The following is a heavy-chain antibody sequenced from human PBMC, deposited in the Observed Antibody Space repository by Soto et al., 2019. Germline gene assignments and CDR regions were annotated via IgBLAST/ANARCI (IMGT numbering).Heavy chain of an antibody. J-gene: IGHJ4*02. CDR3: ARVVVAATHPSDY. Sequence: QLQLQESGPGLVKPSETLSLTCTVSGGSISSSSYYWGWIRQPPGKGLEWIGSIYYSGSTYYIPSLKSRVTISVDTSKNQFSLKLSSVTAADTAVYYCARVVVAATHPSDYWGQGTLVTVSS. D-gene: IGHD2-15*01. CDR2: IYYSGST. V-gene: IGHV4-39*01. CDR1: GGSISSSSYY.